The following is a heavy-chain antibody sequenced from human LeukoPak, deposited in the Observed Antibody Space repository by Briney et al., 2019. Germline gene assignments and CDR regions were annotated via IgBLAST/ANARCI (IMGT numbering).Heavy chain of an antibody. CDR1: GFTFSSYS. D-gene: IGHD3-22*01. CDR3: ARVYYYDSSGYKGGAYDAFDI. CDR2: ISSSSSYI. Sequence: GGSLRLSCAAPGFTFSSYSMNWVRQAPGKGLEWVSSISSSSSYIYYADSVKGRFTISRDNAKNSLYLQMNSLRAEDTAVYYCARVYYYDSSGYKGGAYDAFDIWGQGTMVTVSS. V-gene: IGHV3-21*01. J-gene: IGHJ3*02.